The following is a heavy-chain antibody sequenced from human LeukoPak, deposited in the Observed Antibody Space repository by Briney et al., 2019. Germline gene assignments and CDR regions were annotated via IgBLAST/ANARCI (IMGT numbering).Heavy chain of an antibody. CDR1: GFTFSSYW. CDR2: IKQDGSEK. V-gene: IGHV3-7*03. D-gene: IGHD3-22*01. CDR3: AKDLGKDSSGYYFDAFDI. Sequence: GESLRLSCAASGFTFSSYWMSWVRQAPGKGLEWVANIKQDGSEKYYVDSVKGRFTISRDNAKNSLYLQMNSLRAEDTAVYYCAKDLGKDSSGYYFDAFDIWGQGTMVTVSS. J-gene: IGHJ3*02.